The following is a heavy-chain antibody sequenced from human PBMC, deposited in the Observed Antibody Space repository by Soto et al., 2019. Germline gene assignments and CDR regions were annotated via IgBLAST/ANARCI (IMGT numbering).Heavy chain of an antibody. CDR1: GLTFSGSA. Sequence: EVQLVESGGGLVQPGGSLKLSCAASGLTFSGSAIHWVRQASGKGLERVGRIRDNVNKYATAYAASVTGRFTISRDDSKIMAYLQMNSLKTDDTAVYYCGYDFWSGYYSVGQTSGMDVWGQGTTVTVSS. CDR3: GYDFWSGYYSVGQTSGMDV. D-gene: IGHD3-3*01. V-gene: IGHV3-73*02. J-gene: IGHJ6*02. CDR2: IRDNVNKYAT.